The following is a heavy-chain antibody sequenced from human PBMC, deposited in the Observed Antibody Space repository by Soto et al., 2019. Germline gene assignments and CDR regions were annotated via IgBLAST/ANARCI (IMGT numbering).Heavy chain of an antibody. CDR1: GFTFSSYA. CDR3: AKVCHPDILTGYLDY. V-gene: IGHV3-23*01. D-gene: IGHD3-9*01. Sequence: EVQLLESGGGLVQPGGSLRLSCAASGFTFSSYAMSWVRQAPGKGLEWVSAISGSGGSTYYADSVKGRFTITRDNSKNTLNLQRNSLRAEDTAVYYCAKVCHPDILTGYLDYWGQGTLVTVSS. CDR2: ISGSGGST. J-gene: IGHJ4*02.